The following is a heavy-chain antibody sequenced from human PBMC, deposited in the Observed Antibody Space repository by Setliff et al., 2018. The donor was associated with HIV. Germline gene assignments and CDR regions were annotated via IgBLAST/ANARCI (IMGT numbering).Heavy chain of an antibody. V-gene: IGHV4-61*09. CDR2: ISTTGST. Sequence: SETLSLTCAVSSGSISSSNWWSWIRQPAGKGLEWIGHISTTGSTNYNPSLKSRVIMSVDTSRNQFSLKLSSATAADTAVYYCARRLQFLEFLHGVGGLDVWGQGTTVTVSS. J-gene: IGHJ6*02. D-gene: IGHD3-3*01. CDR3: ARRLQFLEFLHGVGGLDV. CDR1: SGSISSSNW.